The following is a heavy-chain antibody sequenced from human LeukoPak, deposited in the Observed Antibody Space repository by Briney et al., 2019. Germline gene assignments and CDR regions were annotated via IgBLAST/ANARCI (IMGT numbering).Heavy chain of an antibody. V-gene: IGHV3-64*01. D-gene: IGHD6-13*01. Sequence: GGSLRLSCAASGFTFSSYAMSWVRQAPGKGLEYVSAISSNGGSTYYANSVKGRFTISRDNSKNTLYLQMGSLRAEDMAVYYCARGRKNSIAAAGMSWFDPWGQGTLVTVSS. CDR1: GFTFSSYA. CDR2: ISSNGGST. CDR3: ARGRKNSIAAAGMSWFDP. J-gene: IGHJ5*02.